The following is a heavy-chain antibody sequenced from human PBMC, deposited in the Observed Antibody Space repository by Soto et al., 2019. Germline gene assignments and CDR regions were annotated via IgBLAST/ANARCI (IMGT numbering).Heavy chain of an antibody. CDR2: IYTSGST. D-gene: IGHD3-22*01. V-gene: IGHV4-4*07. CDR1: GGSISSYY. J-gene: IGHJ4*02. CDR3: AREGYYDSSGYYLLGY. Sequence: QVQLQESGPGLVKPSETLSLTCTVSGGSISSYYWSWIRQPAGKGLGWIGRIYTSGSTNYNPSLKSRVPMSVDTSKIQFSLKLSSVTAADTAVYYCAREGYYDSSGYYLLGYWGQGTLVTVSS.